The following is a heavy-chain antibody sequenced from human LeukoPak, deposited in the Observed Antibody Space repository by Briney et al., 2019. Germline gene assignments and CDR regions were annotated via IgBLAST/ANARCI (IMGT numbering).Heavy chain of an antibody. Sequence: SETLSLTCSVSGDSISKNYWTWIRQPPGKGLEWIGHFYYSGRTNYNPSLKSRVTISADTSKNQFSLKMTSVTAADTAVYYCADRDGVYWGQGILVTVSS. J-gene: IGHJ4*02. CDR1: GDSISKNY. V-gene: IGHV4-59*01. D-gene: IGHD5-24*01. CDR2: FYYSGRT. CDR3: ADRDGVY.